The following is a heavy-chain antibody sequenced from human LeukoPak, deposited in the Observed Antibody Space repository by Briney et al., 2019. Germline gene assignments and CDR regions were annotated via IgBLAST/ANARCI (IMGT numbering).Heavy chain of an antibody. CDR1: GGTFSSYA. CDR3: ARRSGGYDPFDY. Sequence: SVKVSCKASGGTFSSYAISWVRQAPGQGLEWMGGIIPIFGTANYAQKFQGRVTITTDESTSTAYMELSSLRSEDTAVYYCARRSGGYDPFDYWGQGTLVTVSS. CDR2: IIPIFGTA. D-gene: IGHD5-12*01. J-gene: IGHJ4*02. V-gene: IGHV1-69*05.